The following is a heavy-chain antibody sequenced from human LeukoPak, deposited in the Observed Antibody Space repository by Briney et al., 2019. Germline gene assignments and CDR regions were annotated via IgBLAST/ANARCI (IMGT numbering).Heavy chain of an antibody. CDR1: GGSISSYY. Sequence: SETLSLTCTVSGGSISSYYWSWIRQPPGEGLQWIGYIYYSGSTYYNPSLKSRVTISVDTSENQFSLKLSSVTAADTAVYYCARRLQSFFDFWGRGTLVTLSS. CDR2: IYYSGST. CDR3: ARRLQSFFDF. D-gene: IGHD4-11*01. V-gene: IGHV4-59*01. J-gene: IGHJ4*02.